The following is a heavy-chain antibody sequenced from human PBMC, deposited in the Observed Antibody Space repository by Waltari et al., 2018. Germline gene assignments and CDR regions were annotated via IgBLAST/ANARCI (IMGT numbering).Heavy chain of an antibody. D-gene: IGHD6-13*01. Sequence: QVQLQESGPGLVKPSETLSLTCTVSGGSISSYYWSWIRQPPGKGLEWIGYIYYSGSTNYNPSLKSRVTISVDTSKNQFSLKLSSVTAADTAVYYCARGSRQQFNFDYWGQGTLVTVSS. CDR1: GGSISSYY. J-gene: IGHJ4*02. CDR2: IYYSGST. CDR3: ARGSRQQFNFDY. V-gene: IGHV4-59*01.